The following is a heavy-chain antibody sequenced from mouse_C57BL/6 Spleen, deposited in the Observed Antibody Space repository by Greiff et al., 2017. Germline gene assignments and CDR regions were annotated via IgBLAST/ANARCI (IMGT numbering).Heavy chain of an antibody. J-gene: IGHJ2*01. CDR3: ARGGTYYSNYYYFDY. V-gene: IGHV1-72*01. CDR2: IGPNSGGT. Sequence: QVQLQQPGAELVKPGASVKLSCKASGYTFTSYWMHWVKQRPGRGLEWIGRIGPNSGGTKYNEKFKSKATLTVDKPSSTAYMQLSRLTSEDSAVYYCARGGTYYSNYYYFDYWGQGTTLTVSS. CDR1: GYTFTSYW. D-gene: IGHD2-5*01.